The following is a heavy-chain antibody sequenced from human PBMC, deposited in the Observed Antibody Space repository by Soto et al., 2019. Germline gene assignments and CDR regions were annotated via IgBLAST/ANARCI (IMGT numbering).Heavy chain of an antibody. CDR1: GYTFTSYS. CDR3: ARDHNFGFILYAMDV. J-gene: IGHJ6*02. Sequence: ASVKVSCKASGYTFTSYSMHWVRQAPGQGLEWMGIINPSSGRTSYAQNFQGRVTMTSDTSTSIVYMEMSSLKSEDTAVYYCARDHNFGFILYAMDVWGQGTTITVSS. CDR2: INPSSGRT. V-gene: IGHV1-46*01. D-gene: IGHD2-15*01.